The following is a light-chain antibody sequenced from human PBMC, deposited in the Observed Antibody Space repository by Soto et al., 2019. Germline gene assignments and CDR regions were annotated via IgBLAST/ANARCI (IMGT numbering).Light chain of an antibody. CDR1: ETVATN. Sequence: ISQYPDTLLVAKGEKVRLSCWASETVATNLAWYQQKPGQAPRLLISGASTRAAGISDRFRGSGSGTEFTLTISILRSEYSGIYYCQHYFEWPPITFGQGTKVDIK. CDR3: QHYFEWPPIT. V-gene: IGKV3-15*01. CDR2: GAS. J-gene: IGKJ1*01.